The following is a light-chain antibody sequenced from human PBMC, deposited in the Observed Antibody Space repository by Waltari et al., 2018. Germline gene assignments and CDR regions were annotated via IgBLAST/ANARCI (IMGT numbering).Light chain of an antibody. J-gene: IGLJ2*01. Sequence: QSAMTQPASVSGSPGQSTTISCTGPSRDVGGYNYVSWYQQHPGKSPKLMIYYFSKRPSGVSNRFAGSKSGNTASLTISGLQAEDEADYYCSSYTSSSTLGVVFGGGTKLTVL. CDR2: YFS. V-gene: IGLV2-14*01. CDR1: SRDVGGYNY. CDR3: SSYTSSSTLGVV.